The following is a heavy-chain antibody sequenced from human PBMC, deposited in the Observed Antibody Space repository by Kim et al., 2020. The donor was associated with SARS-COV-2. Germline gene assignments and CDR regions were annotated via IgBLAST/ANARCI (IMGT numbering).Heavy chain of an antibody. V-gene: IGHV4-39*01. CDR2: IYYSGST. Sequence: SETLSLTCTVSGGSISSSSYYWGWIRQPPGKGLEWIGSIYYSGSTYYNPSLKSRVTISVDTSKNQFSLKLSSVTAADTAVYYCARRNLGYCSSTSCYDWYFDLWGRGTLVTVSS. J-gene: IGHJ2*01. CDR3: ARRNLGYCSSTSCYDWYFDL. D-gene: IGHD2-2*01. CDR1: GGSISSSSYY.